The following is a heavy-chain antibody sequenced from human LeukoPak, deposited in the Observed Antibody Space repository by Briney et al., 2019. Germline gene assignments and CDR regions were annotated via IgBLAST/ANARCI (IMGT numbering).Heavy chain of an antibody. J-gene: IGHJ3*01. V-gene: IGHV3-66*01. CDR3: AKEKDTIYFDL. D-gene: IGHD2-15*01. Sequence: GGSLRLSCAASEFSVGSNYMTWVRQAPGKGLEWVSLIYSGGSTYYADSVKGRFTISRDNSKNTLYLQMNSLRAEDTAVYYCAKEKDTIYFDLWGQGTMVTVSA. CDR2: IYSGGST. CDR1: EFSVGSNY.